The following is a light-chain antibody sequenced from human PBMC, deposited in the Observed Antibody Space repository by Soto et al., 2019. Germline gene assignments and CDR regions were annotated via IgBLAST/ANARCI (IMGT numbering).Light chain of an antibody. V-gene: IGKV4-1*01. CDR2: WAS. CDR1: QSVLYSSNNKNY. Sequence: DIVMTQSPDSLAVSLGERATINCKSSQSVLYSSNNKNYLAWYQQKPGQPPKLLIYWASTRESGVPDRFSGSGSETDFTLTISSLQAEDVAVYYCHQYYSSWTFGQGTKVEIK. J-gene: IGKJ1*01. CDR3: HQYYSSWT.